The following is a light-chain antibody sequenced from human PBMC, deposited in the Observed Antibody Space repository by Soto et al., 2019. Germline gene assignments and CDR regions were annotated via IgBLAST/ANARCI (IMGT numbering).Light chain of an antibody. CDR2: RVS. Sequence: VMTQSPLSLPVTLGQPASISCRSSQGLVFSDGNTYLSWFQQRPGQSPRRLIYRVSNRDSGIPDRFSGSGSGTDFTLTISRLEPEDFAVYYCQQYGSSPFFGPGTKVDIK. CDR3: QQYGSSPF. V-gene: IGKV2-30*01. CDR1: QGLVFSDGNTY. J-gene: IGKJ3*01.